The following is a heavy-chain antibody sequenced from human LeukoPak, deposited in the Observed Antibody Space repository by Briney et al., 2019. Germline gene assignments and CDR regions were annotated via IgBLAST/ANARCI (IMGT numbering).Heavy chain of an antibody. Sequence: PSETLSLTCTVSGGSISSYYWSWIRQPPGKGLEWVGYIYYSGSTNYNPSLKSRVTISVDTSKNQFSLKLSSVTAADTAVYYCASRYSSSWVPFDYWGQGTLVTVSS. D-gene: IGHD6-13*01. V-gene: IGHV4-59*08. J-gene: IGHJ4*02. CDR1: GGSISSYY. CDR3: ASRYSSSWVPFDY. CDR2: IYYSGST.